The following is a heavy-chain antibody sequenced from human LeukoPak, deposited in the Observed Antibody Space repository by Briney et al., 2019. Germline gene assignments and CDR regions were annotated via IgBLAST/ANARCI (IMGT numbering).Heavy chain of an antibody. CDR3: ARDRNSNGWSFDY. CDR1: GFTFSSYA. Sequence: GGSLRLSCAASGFTFSSYAMSWVRQAPGKGLEWVSAISGSGGSTYYADSVKGRFTISRDNSKNTLYLQMNSLRAEDTAVYYCARDRNSNGWSFDYWGQGTLVTVSS. CDR2: ISGSGGST. D-gene: IGHD6-19*01. J-gene: IGHJ4*02. V-gene: IGHV3-23*01.